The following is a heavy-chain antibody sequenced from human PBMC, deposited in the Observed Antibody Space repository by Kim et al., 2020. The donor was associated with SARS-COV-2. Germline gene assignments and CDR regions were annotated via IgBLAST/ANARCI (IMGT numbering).Heavy chain of an antibody. CDR1: GFTFTGYA. D-gene: IGHD2-15*01. Sequence: GGSLRLSCTTSGFTFTGYAMSWVRQAPGKGLEWVSTIDGSDGTTYYVDSVKGRFTISRDNSKNTLYLRMSALRADDTAVYYCMKGRWGRIWDHWGQGTLVTVSS. CDR3: MKGRWGRIWDH. J-gene: IGHJ4*02. V-gene: IGHV3-23*01. CDR2: IDGSDGTT.